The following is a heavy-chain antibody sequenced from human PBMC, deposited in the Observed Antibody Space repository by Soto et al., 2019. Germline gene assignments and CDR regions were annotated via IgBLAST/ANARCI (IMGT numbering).Heavy chain of an antibody. Sequence: PGGSLRLSCTVSGFAFNNYGINWVRQAPGKGLEWVSSISKSDYTYYSDSVKGRFTISRDNAKNSVSLQMNTLRVEDTAVYYCAREDSIIIPAASDLWGQGTLVSVSS. J-gene: IGHJ4*02. CDR2: ISKSDYT. CDR1: GFAFNNYG. CDR3: AREDSIIIPAASDL. V-gene: IGHV3-21*01. D-gene: IGHD2-2*01.